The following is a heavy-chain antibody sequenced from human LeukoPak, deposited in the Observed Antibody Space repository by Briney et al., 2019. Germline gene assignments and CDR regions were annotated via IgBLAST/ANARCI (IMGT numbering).Heavy chain of an antibody. D-gene: IGHD3-16*01. J-gene: IGHJ4*02. CDR2: INHSGST. Sequence: PGGSLRLSCAASGFTFTNYWMSWVRQPPGKGLEWIGEINHSGSTNYNPSLKSRVTISVDTSKNQFSLKLSSVTAADTAVYYCARHGLVWGSAKHWGQGTLVTVSS. V-gene: IGHV4-34*01. CDR1: GFTFTNYW. CDR3: ARHGLVWGSAKH.